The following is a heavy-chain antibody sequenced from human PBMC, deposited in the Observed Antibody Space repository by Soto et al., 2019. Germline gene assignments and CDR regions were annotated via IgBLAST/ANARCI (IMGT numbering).Heavy chain of an antibody. Sequence: SGHTLVNHTQTLTLPCTFSGFSLSPSGMCVSWIRQPPGKALEWLALIDWDDDKYYSTSLKTRLTISKDTSKNQVVLTMTNMDPVDTATYYCARIMRVGDSSCYLQGAFDIWGQGT. CDR1: GFSLSPSGMC. CDR3: ARIMRVGDSSCYLQGAFDI. D-gene: IGHD2-15*01. CDR2: IDWDDDK. V-gene: IGHV2-70*01. J-gene: IGHJ3*02.